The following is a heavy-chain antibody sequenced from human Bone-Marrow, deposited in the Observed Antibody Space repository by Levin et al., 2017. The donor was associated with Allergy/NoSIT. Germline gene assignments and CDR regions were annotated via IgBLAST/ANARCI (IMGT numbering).Heavy chain of an antibody. CDR2: ISASGNSI. Sequence: GESLKVSCATSGFTFSSYTMNWVRQAAGKGLEWVSYISASGNSIYYADSVKGRFTISRDNAKNSLYLQMNSLRAEDTAVYYCARGYYYDNTGAPHDYWGQGTLVTVSS. V-gene: IGHV3-48*01. D-gene: IGHD3-22*01. CDR3: ARGYYYDNTGAPHDY. CDR1: GFTFSSYT. J-gene: IGHJ4*02.